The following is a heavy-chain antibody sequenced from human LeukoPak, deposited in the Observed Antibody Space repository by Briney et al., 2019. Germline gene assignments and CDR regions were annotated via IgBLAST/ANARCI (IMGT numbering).Heavy chain of an antibody. Sequence: GGSLRLSCAASGFTFSNAWMSWVRQAPGKGLEWVGRIKSKTDGGTTDYAAPVKGRFTISRDDSKNTLYLQMNSLKTGDTAVYYCTTDRWSSSWLRYYYYYYMDVWGKGTTVTVSS. J-gene: IGHJ6*03. V-gene: IGHV3-15*01. CDR3: TTDRWSSSWLRYYYYYYMDV. CDR2: IKSKTDGGTT. CDR1: GFTFSNAW. D-gene: IGHD6-13*01.